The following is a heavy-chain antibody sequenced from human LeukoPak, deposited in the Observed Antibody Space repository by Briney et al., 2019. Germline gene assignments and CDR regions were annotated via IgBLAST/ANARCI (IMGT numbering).Heavy chain of an antibody. CDR1: GGSFSGYY. D-gene: IGHD2-2*01. CDR3: AREGKCSSTSCYLFDYYYMDV. Sequence: SETLSLTCAVYGGSFSGYYWSWIRQPPGKGLEWIGEINHSGSTNYNPSLKSRVTISVDTSKNQFSLKLSSVTAADTAVYYCAREGKCSSTSCYLFDYYYMDVWGKGTTVTVSS. J-gene: IGHJ6*03. V-gene: IGHV4-34*01. CDR2: INHSGST.